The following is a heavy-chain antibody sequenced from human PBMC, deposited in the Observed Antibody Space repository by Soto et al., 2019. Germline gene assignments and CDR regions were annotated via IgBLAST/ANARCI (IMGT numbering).Heavy chain of an antibody. Sequence: QVQLVESGGGVVQPGRSLRLSCAASGFTFSSYAMNWVRQAPGKGLEWVAVISYDGSNKYYADSVNGRFTISRDNSKNTLYLQMNSLRPEDTAVYYCARDGYYDFTGYYRYFDYWGQGTLVTVSS. CDR3: ARDGYYDFTGYYRYFDY. CDR2: ISYDGSNK. D-gene: IGHD3-22*01. CDR1: GFTFSSYA. J-gene: IGHJ4*02. V-gene: IGHV3-30-3*01.